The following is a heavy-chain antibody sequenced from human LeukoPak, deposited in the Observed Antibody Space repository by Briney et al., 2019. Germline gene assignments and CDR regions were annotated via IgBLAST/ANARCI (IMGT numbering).Heavy chain of an antibody. J-gene: IGHJ4*02. CDR3: ARYVVVTAGNFDY. CDR1: GYRFTSYW. V-gene: IGHV5-51*01. D-gene: IGHD2-21*02. CDR2: IYPGDSDT. Sequence: GESLKISFKSSGYRFTSYWIGWVRPMPGKGLEWMGIIYPGDSDTRYSPSFQGQVTISADKSISTAYLQWSSLKASDTAMYYCARYVVVTAGNFDYWGQGTLVTVSS.